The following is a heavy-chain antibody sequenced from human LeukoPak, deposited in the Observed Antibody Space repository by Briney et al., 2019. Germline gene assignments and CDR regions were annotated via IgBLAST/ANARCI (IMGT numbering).Heavy chain of an antibody. Sequence: GGSLRLSCAASGFTFSTYALSWVHQAPGKGLEWVSAISGGITYYADSVKGRFTISRDNSKNTLYLQMNSLRAEDTAVYYCAKEYCSSTTCYGCFDYWGQGTLVTVSS. J-gene: IGHJ4*02. CDR2: ISGGIT. V-gene: IGHV3-23*01. CDR1: GFTFSTYA. D-gene: IGHD2-2*01. CDR3: AKEYCSSTTCYGCFDY.